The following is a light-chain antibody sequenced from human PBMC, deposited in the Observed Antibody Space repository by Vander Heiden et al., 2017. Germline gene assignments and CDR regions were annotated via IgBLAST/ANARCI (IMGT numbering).Light chain of an antibody. CDR1: QGISSY. CDR2: AAS. CDR3: QQEYSFPWT. Sequence: VICMTQAPSLLPSSTGNRVTIICRMSQGISSYLAWYQQRPGKAPELLIYAASPLQSGVPSRFSGSGTGTDFTLTIGCLQSEDFATYYCQQEYSFPWTFGQGTKVEIK. V-gene: IGKV1D-8*03. J-gene: IGKJ1*01.